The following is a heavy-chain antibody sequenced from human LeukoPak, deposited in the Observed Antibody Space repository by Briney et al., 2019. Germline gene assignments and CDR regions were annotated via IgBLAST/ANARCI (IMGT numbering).Heavy chain of an antibody. CDR2: ITGGGGST. J-gene: IGHJ6*02. V-gene: IGHV3-23*01. Sequence: GGSLRLSCAASGFTLSNYAMSWVRQAPGKGLEWVSAITGGGGSTYYADSVKGRFTISRDNSKNTLYLQMNSLRAEDTAVYYCAKDFSRLYHYYGMDVWGQGTTVTVSS. D-gene: IGHD3-3*02. CDR1: GFTLSNYA. CDR3: AKDFSRLYHYYGMDV.